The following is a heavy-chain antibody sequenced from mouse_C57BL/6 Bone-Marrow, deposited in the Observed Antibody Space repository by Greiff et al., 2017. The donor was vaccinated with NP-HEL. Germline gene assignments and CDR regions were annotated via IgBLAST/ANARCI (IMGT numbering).Heavy chain of an antibody. CDR3: TTWVAWFAY. V-gene: IGHV14-4*01. J-gene: IGHJ3*01. CDR1: GFNIKDDY. CDR2: IDPENGDT. Sequence: EVKLQQSGAELVRPGASVKLSCTASGFNIKDDYMHWVKQRPEQGLEWIGWIDPENGDTEYASKFQGKATITADTSSNTAYLQLSSLTSEDTAVYYCTTWVAWFAYWGQGTLVTVSA.